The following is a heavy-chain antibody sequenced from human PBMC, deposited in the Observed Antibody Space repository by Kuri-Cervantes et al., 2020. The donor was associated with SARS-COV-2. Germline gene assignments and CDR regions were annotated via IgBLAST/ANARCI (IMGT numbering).Heavy chain of an antibody. CDR2: TSYDERNK. Sequence: GESLKISCAASGFTFSNYAMNWVRQAPGKGLEWVAVTSYDERNKYYADSVKGRFTISRDNSKNTLYLQMNSLRAEDTAVYYCAREAVVFDYWGQGTLVTVSS. D-gene: IGHD6-19*01. CDR3: AREAVVFDY. V-gene: IGHV3-30*01. J-gene: IGHJ4*02. CDR1: GFTFSNYA.